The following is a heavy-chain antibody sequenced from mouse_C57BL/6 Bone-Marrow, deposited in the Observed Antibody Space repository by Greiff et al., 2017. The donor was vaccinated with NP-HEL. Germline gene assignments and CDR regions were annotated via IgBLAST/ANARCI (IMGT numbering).Heavy chain of an antibody. J-gene: IGHJ1*03. D-gene: IGHD1-1*01. Sequence: VQVVESGPGLVQPSQSLSITCTVSGFSLTSYGVHWVRQSPGKGLEWLGVIWSGGSTDYNAAFISRLSISKDNSKSQVFFKMNSLQADDTAIYYCARWTTVAYWYFDVWGTGTTVTVSS. CDR2: IWSGGST. V-gene: IGHV2-2*01. CDR3: ARWTTVAYWYFDV. CDR1: GFSLTSYG.